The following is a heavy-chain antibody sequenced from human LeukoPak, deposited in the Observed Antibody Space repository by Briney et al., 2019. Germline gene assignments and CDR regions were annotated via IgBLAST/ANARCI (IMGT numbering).Heavy chain of an antibody. J-gene: IGHJ4*02. CDR1: GFTFNNYG. D-gene: IGHD2-15*01. Sequence: GGSLRLSCAASGFTFNNYGMHWVRQAPGKGLEWVAVISYDGSNKYYADSVKGRFTISRDNSKNTLYLQMNSLRAEDTAVYYCAKDRLRYCSGGSCYSSFDYWGQGTLVTVSS. CDR2: ISYDGSNK. CDR3: AKDRLRYCSGGSCYSSFDY. V-gene: IGHV3-30*18.